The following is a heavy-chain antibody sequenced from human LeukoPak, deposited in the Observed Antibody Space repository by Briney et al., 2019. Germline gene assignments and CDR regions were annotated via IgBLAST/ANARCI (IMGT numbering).Heavy chain of an antibody. V-gene: IGHV1-24*01. J-gene: IGHJ6*02. D-gene: IGHD2-15*01. Sequence: ASVKASCKVSGYTLTELSMHWVRQAPGKGLEWMGGFDPEDGETIYAQKFQGRVTMTEDTSTDTAYMELSSLRSEDTAVYYCATSYVVDYYYGMDVWGQGTTVTVSS. CDR2: FDPEDGET. CDR1: GYTLTELS. CDR3: ATSYVVDYYYGMDV.